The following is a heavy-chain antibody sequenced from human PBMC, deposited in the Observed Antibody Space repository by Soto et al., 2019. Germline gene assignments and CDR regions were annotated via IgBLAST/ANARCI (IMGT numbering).Heavy chain of an antibody. CDR1: GYSFINFD. CDR2: MNPGSGKT. D-gene: IGHD6-13*01. CDR3: ARMASAGTLNWFDP. V-gene: IGHV1-8*02. J-gene: IGHJ5*02. Sequence: ASVMVSCKASGYSFINFDISWVRQAAGQGPEWLGWMNPGSGKTGYTSKFQGRVAMTRDASTATSHLDLTSLTSDDTAVYYCARMASAGTLNWFDPWGPGTLVTVSS.